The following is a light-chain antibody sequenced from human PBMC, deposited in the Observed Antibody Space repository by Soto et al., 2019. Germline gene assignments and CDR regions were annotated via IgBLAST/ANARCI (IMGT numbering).Light chain of an antibody. Sequence: QSVLTQPASVSGSPVQSITISCAGTSSDVGGYTYVSWYQQHPGKAPKLMIYDVSNRPSGVSNRFSGSKSGNTASLTISGLQAEDEADYYCTSYTSSSTTYVFGGGTKVTVL. J-gene: IGLJ1*01. CDR1: SSDVGGYTY. CDR3: TSYTSSSTTYV. V-gene: IGLV2-14*01. CDR2: DVS.